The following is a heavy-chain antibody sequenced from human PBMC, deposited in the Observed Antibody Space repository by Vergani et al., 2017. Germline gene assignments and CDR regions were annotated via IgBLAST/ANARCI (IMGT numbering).Heavy chain of an antibody. Sequence: QLQLQESGPGLVKPSETLSLTCTVSGGSISSSSYYWGWIRQPPGKGLEWIGSINYSGSTYYNPSLKSRVTISVDTSKNQFSLKLSSVTAADTAVYYCARRGIAAPIDYWGQGTLVTVSS. CDR3: ARRGIAAPIDY. CDR2: INYSGST. J-gene: IGHJ4*02. CDR1: GGSISSSSYY. V-gene: IGHV4-39*01. D-gene: IGHD6-13*01.